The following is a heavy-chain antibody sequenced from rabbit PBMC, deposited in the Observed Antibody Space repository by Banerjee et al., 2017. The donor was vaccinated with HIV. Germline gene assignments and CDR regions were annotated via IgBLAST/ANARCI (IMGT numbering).Heavy chain of an antibody. D-gene: IGHD4-2*01. J-gene: IGHJ6*01. CDR3: ARVLVEYDYGMDL. V-gene: IGHV1S45*01. CDR1: GFSFSNYYY. Sequence: QEQLEESGGDLVKPEGSLTLTCTASGFSFSNYYYICWVRQAPGKGLEWIACIYVDSVANTYYANWAKGRFSISKTSSTTVTLRMTSLTAADTASYFCARVLVEYDYGMDLWGPGTLVTVS. CDR2: IYVDSVANT.